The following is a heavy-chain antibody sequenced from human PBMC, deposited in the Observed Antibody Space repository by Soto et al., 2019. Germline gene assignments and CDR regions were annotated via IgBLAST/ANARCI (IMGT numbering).Heavy chain of an antibody. CDR1: QFIFSNYA. CDR2: ISYDGSIQ. V-gene: IGHV3-30*04. J-gene: IGHJ4*02. Sequence: QVQLPESGGGVVQPGRSLRLSCAASQFIFSNYAMHWVRQAPGKGLEWVALISYDGSIQKYADSVKGRFTVSRDNSENTLYLLMTGLRVKDTAVYYCAGEEWRLRRFDYWGQGTLVTVSS. D-gene: IGHD2-8*01. CDR3: AGEEWRLRRFDY.